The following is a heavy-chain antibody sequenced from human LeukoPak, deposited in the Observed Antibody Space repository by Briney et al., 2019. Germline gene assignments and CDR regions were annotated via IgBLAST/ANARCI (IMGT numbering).Heavy chain of an antibody. CDR3: ARDRYCGGDCYSNAFDI. V-gene: IGHV3-64D*09. D-gene: IGHD2-21*02. CDR1: GFTFSSYA. CDR2: ISSNGGST. Sequence: PGGSLRLSCAASGFTFSSYAMHWVRQAPGKGLEYVSAISSNGGSTYYADSVKGRFTISRDNSKNTLYLQMSSLRAEDTAVYYCARDRYCGGDCYSNAFDIWGQGTMVTVSS. J-gene: IGHJ3*02.